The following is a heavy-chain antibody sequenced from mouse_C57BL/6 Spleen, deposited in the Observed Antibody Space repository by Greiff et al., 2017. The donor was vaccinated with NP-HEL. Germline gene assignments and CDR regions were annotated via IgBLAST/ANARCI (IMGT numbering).Heavy chain of an antibody. V-gene: IGHV1-69*01. CDR1: GYTFTSYW. CDR2: IDPSDSYT. CDR3: ARGDSYGGSSSSYAMDY. D-gene: IGHD1-1*01. Sequence: QVHVKQPGAELVMPGASVKLSCKASGYTFTSYWMHWVKQRPGQGLEWIGEIDPSDSYTNYNQKFKGKSTLTVDKSSSTAYMQLSSLTSEDSAVYYCARGDSYGGSSSSYAMDYWGQGTSVTVSS. J-gene: IGHJ4*01.